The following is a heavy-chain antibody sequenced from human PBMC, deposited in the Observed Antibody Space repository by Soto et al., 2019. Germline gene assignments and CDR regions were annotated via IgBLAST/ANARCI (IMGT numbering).Heavy chain of an antibody. CDR1: GGSISSSSYY. D-gene: IGHD3-10*01. Sequence: SETLSLTCTVSGGSISSSSYYWGWIRQPPGKGLEWIGSIYYSGSTYYNPSLKSRVTISVDTSKNLFSLKLSSVTAADTAVYYCAGIPPAVTMVRGVRNYYYYYMDVWGKGTTVTVSS. CDR2: IYYSGST. V-gene: IGHV4-39*01. J-gene: IGHJ6*03. CDR3: AGIPPAVTMVRGVRNYYYYYMDV.